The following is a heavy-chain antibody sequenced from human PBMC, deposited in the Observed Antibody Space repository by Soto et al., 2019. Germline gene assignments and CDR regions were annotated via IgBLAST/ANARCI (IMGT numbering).Heavy chain of an antibody. Sequence: QVQLVQSGAEVKKPGSSVKVSCKASGGTFSSYAISWVRQAPGQGLEWMGGIIPIFGTANYAQKFQGRVTITADESTSTAYMELSSLRPEETAVYYCARGKDIVVVVAATGFDPWGQGTLVTVSS. CDR3: ARGKDIVVVVAATGFDP. V-gene: IGHV1-69*01. CDR1: GGTFSSYA. J-gene: IGHJ5*02. D-gene: IGHD2-15*01. CDR2: IIPIFGTA.